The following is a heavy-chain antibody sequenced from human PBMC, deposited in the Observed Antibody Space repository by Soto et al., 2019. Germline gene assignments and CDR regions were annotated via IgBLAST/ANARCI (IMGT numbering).Heavy chain of an antibody. CDR1: GYTFTGYY. V-gene: IGHV1-2*04. CDR3: ARERVTSPYFDY. J-gene: IGHJ4*02. Sequence: GASVKVSCKASGYTFTGYYMHWVRQAPGQGPEWMGWINPNSGGTNYAQKFQGWVTMTRDTSISTAYMELSRLRSDDTAVYYCARERVTSPYFDYWGQGTLVTVSS. CDR2: INPNSGGT. D-gene: IGHD2-21*02.